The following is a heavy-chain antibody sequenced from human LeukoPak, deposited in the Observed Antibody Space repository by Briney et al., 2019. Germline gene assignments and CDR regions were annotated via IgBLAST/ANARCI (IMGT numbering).Heavy chain of an antibody. CDR3: ARAPPAGFDY. D-gene: IGHD2-2*01. CDR2: ISSSSSYI. V-gene: IGHV3-21*01. Sequence: GGSLRLSCAASGFTFSSYSMNWVRQAPGKGLEWVSSISSSSSYIYYADSVKGRFTISRDNAKSSLYLQMNSLRAEDTALYYCARAPPAGFDYWGQGTLVTVSS. J-gene: IGHJ4*02. CDR1: GFTFSSYS.